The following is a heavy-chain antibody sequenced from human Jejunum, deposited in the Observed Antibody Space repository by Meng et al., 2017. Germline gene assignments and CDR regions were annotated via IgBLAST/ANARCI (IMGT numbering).Heavy chain of an antibody. V-gene: IGHV4-39*01. CDR2: IYYSGST. CDR3: ARRDYSNWFYP. CDR1: GGFISSSIYY. D-gene: IGHD4-11*01. Sequence: QVQLQESGPGLVKPSETLSLTCIVSGGFISSSIYYWGWIRQPPGKGLEWIGSIYYSGSTYYNAPLKSRVTISVDKSKNLLFLKLSSVTAADTAVYYCARRDYSNWFYPWGQGTLVTVSS. J-gene: IGHJ5*02.